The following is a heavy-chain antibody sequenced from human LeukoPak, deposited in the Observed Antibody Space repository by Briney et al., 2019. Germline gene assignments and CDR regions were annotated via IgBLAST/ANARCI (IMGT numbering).Heavy chain of an antibody. Sequence: GGSLRLSCAASGFTVSSNYMSWVRQAPGKGLEWVSVIYSGGSTYYADSVKGRFTISRDNSKNTLYLQMNSLRAEDTAVYYCARGLGYCSSTSCYRYFQHWGQGTLVTVSS. CDR3: ARGLGYCSSTSCYRYFQH. V-gene: IGHV3-66*02. CDR1: GFTVSSNY. J-gene: IGHJ1*01. D-gene: IGHD2-2*02. CDR2: IYSGGST.